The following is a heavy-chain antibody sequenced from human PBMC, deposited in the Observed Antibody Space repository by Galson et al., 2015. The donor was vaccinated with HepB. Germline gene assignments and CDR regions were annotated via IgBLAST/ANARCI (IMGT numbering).Heavy chain of an antibody. J-gene: IGHJ3*02. D-gene: IGHD3-10*01. V-gene: IGHV3-23*01. Sequence: SLRLSCAASGFTFSSYAMSWVRQAPGKGLEWVSAISGSGGSTYYADSVKGRFTISRDNSKNTLYLQMNSLRAEDTAVYYCAKAQYYYGSGRESAFDIWGQGTMVTVSS. CDR3: AKAQYYYGSGRESAFDI. CDR1: GFTFSSYA. CDR2: ISGSGGST.